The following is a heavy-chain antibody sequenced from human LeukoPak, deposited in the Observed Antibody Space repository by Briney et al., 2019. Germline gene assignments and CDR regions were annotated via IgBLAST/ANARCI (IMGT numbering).Heavy chain of an antibody. CDR2: ISRSGTST. V-gene: IGHV3-23*01. D-gene: IGHD4-17*01. J-gene: IGHJ4*02. CDR3: AKDIHGDYGGVDY. Sequence: GGSLRLSCAASGFTVSSNYMSWVRQAPGKGLEWVSTISRSGTSTDYADSVKGRFTISRDNSENTLYLQMNSLRAEDTALYYCAKDIHGDYGGVDYWGQGTLVTVSS. CDR1: GFTVSSNY.